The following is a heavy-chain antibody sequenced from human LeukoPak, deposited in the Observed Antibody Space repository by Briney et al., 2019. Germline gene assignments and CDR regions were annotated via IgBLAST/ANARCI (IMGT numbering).Heavy chain of an antibody. J-gene: IGHJ4*02. CDR2: INPNSGGT. V-gene: IGHV1-2*02. CDR3: ARDLVLSYYDILTGQLDY. CDR1: GYTFTGYY. D-gene: IGHD3-9*01. Sequence: ASVKVSRKASGYTFTGYYMHWVRQAPGQGLEWMGWINPNSGGTNYAQKFQGRVTMTRDTSISTAYMELSRLRSDDTAVYYCARDLVLSYYDILTGQLDYWGQGTLVTVSS.